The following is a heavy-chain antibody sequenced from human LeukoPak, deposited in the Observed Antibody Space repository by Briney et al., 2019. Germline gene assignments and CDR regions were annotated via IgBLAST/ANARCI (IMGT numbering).Heavy chain of an antibody. J-gene: IGHJ5*02. CDR3: ARDQDSSGYFNWFDP. Sequence: SETLSLTCAVYGGSFSGYYWSRIRQPPGKGLEWIGEINHSGSTNYNPSLKSRVTISVDTSKNQFSLKLSSVTAADTAVYYCARDQDSSGYFNWFDPWGQGTLVTVSS. CDR2: INHSGST. V-gene: IGHV4-34*01. CDR1: GGSFSGYY. D-gene: IGHD3-22*01.